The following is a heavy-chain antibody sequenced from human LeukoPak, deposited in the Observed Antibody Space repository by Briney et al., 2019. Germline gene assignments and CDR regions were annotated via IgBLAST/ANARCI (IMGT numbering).Heavy chain of an antibody. J-gene: IGHJ4*02. Sequence: PGGSLRLSCAASGFTFSSYAMSWIRQAPGKGLEWVSYISSSGSTIYYADSVKGRFTISRDNAKNSLYLQMNSLRAEDTAVYYCAREIRRAAYYFDYWGQGTLVTVSS. V-gene: IGHV3-11*01. CDR1: GFTFSSYA. D-gene: IGHD3-10*01. CDR3: AREIRRAAYYFDY. CDR2: ISSSGSTI.